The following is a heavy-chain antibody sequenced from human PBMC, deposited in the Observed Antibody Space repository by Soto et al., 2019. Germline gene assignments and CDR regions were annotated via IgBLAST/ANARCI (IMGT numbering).Heavy chain of an antibody. J-gene: IGHJ3*02. Sequence: QVQLVESGGGVVQPGRSLRLSCAASGFTFSSYGMHWVRQAPGKGLEWVAVIWYDGSNKYYADCVKDRFTISRENSKNTLYLQMNSLRDEDPAVYYCARDLAVTGAFDIWGQGKMVTVYS. V-gene: IGHV3-33*01. CDR3: ARDLAVTGAFDI. CDR1: GFTFSSYG. CDR2: IWYDGSNK. D-gene: IGHD7-27*01.